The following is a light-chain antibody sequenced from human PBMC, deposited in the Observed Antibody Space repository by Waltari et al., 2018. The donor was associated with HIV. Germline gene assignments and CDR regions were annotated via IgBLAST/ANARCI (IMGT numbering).Light chain of an antibody. CDR3: HQYGTTPPT. CDR2: GGS. CDR1: QSVGSSD. J-gene: IGKJ1*01. V-gene: IGKV3-20*01. Sequence: VLTQSPGTLSLSPGERVALSCRASQSVGSSDVAWYQQKRGQTPRLLMYGGSNRATGIPDRFRGSGSETDFTLTISRLEPEDCAVYYCHQYGTTPPTFGQGTQLEIK.